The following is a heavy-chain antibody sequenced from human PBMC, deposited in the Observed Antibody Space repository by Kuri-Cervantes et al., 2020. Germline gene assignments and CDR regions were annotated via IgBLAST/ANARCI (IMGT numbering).Heavy chain of an antibody. CDR2: IYYSGST. CDR3: ARHYYDSSGYFGFWYFGL. D-gene: IGHD3-22*01. J-gene: IGHJ2*01. CDR1: GGSISSSSYY. V-gene: IGHV4-39*01. Sequence: SETLSLTCTVSGGSISSSSYYWGWIRQPPGKGLEWIGSIYYSGSTYYNPSLKSRVTISVDTSKNQFSLKLSSVTAADTAVYYCARHYYDSSGYFGFWYFGLWGRGTLVTVSS.